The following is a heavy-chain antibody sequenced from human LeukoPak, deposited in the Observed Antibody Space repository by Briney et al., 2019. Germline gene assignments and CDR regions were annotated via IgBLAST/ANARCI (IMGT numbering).Heavy chain of an antibody. J-gene: IGHJ4*02. V-gene: IGHV3-53*01. Sequence: GGSLRLSCAVSGFTVSSNYLSWVRQAPGKGLEWVSIIYSNGNTYYADSVKGRFTISRDNSQNTMCLQMNSLRAEDTAVYYCARGRGAVTGTMGYYFDYWGQGTLVTVSS. CDR2: IYSNGNT. D-gene: IGHD6-19*01. CDR3: ARGRGAVTGTMGYYFDY. CDR1: GFTVSSNY.